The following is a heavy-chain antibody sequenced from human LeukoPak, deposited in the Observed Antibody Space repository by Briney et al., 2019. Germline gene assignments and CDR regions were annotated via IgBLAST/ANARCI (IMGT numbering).Heavy chain of an antibody. CDR3: ARTQQLVLRSPLDP. V-gene: IGHV1-8*03. CDR2: MNPYSANT. Sequence: ASVKVSCKASGYTFTNYDIHWVRQATGQGLEWMGWMNPYSANTGYAQNFQGRITITSNTSIGTAYMELSSLRSEDTAVYYCARTQQLVLRSPLDPWGQGTLVTVSS. CDR1: GYTFTNYD. J-gene: IGHJ5*02. D-gene: IGHD6-13*01.